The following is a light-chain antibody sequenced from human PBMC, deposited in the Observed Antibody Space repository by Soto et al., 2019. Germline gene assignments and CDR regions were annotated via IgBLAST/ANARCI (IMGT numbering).Light chain of an antibody. Sequence: IDLTHSPATLSFSPGERSTLSFRASQSVSSSLAWYQQKHGQAPRLLISDTSNRATGIPARFSGSGSGTDFTLTISSLEPEDFAVYYCQQRSDWRITFGQGTRLEIK. CDR1: QSVSSS. CDR2: DTS. CDR3: QQRSDWRIT. J-gene: IGKJ5*01. V-gene: IGKV3-11*01.